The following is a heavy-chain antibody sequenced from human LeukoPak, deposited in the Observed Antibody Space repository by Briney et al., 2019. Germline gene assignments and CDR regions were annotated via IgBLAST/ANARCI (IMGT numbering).Heavy chain of an antibody. CDR2: ISYDGSNK. CDR3: AKDSEAAAGTWDYGMDV. D-gene: IGHD6-13*01. J-gene: IGHJ6*02. CDR1: GFTFSSYG. V-gene: IGHV3-30*18. Sequence: GGSLRLSCAASGFTFSSYGMHWVRQAPGKGLEWVAVISYDGSNKYYADSVKGRFTISRDNSKNTLYLQMNSLRAEDTAVYYCAKDSEAAAGTWDYGMDVWGQGTTVTVSS.